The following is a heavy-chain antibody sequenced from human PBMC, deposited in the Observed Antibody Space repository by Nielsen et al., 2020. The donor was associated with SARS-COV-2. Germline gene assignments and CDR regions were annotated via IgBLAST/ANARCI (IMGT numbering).Heavy chain of an antibody. CDR2: ISSSSSYI. J-gene: IGHJ4*02. Sequence: GESLKISCAASGFTFSSYSMNWVRQAPGKGLEWVSSISSSSSYIYYADSVKGRFTISRDNAKNSLYLQMNSLRAEDTAVYYCARGPFLPAAHYYFDYWGQGTLVTVSS. D-gene: IGHD2-2*01. CDR1: GFTFSSYS. CDR3: ARGPFLPAAHYYFDY. V-gene: IGHV3-21*01.